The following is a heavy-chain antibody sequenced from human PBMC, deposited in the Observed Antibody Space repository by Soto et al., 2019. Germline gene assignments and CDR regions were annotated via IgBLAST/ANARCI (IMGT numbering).Heavy chain of an antibody. Sequence: QLQLQESGPGLVQPSETLSLTCAVSGDSITTATYWGWIRQPPGKGLHWIGSIYHTGTTYYTPSLESRVFISVDSSKNQSSLKLNSVTAADTAVYYCARLQSHFCSGTYYIDYWGQGTLVTVSS. CDR1: GDSITTATY. CDR2: IYHTGTT. V-gene: IGHV4-39*01. D-gene: IGHD3-10*02. J-gene: IGHJ4*02. CDR3: ARLQSHFCSGTYYIDY.